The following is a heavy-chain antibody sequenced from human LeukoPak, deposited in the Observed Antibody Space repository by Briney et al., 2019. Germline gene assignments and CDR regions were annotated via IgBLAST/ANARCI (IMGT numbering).Heavy chain of an antibody. V-gene: IGHV3-23*01. D-gene: IGHD6-19*01. CDR2: ISGSGHTS. CDR3: ARFRGSGWYSFDL. CDR1: GFTFNSYA. J-gene: IGHJ5*02. Sequence: PGGSLRLSCAASGFTFNSYAMNWVRQAPGKGLEWVSTISGSGHTSYYADSVKGRFTFSRDNSKNTLYLQLNSLRADDTAVYYCARFRGSGWYSFDLWGQGTLVTVSS.